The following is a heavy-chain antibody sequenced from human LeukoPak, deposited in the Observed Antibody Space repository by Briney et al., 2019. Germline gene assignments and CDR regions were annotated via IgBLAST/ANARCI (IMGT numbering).Heavy chain of an antibody. J-gene: IGHJ5*02. V-gene: IGHV1-18*04. Sequence: GASVKVSCKASGYTFNSYGISWVRQAPGQGLEWMGWINAYNGDINPAQTFQGRVTMSTDTSTTTAYMELGSLRSDDTAVYYCARDGSGHWFDPWGQGTLVTVSS. CDR3: ARDGSGHWFDP. D-gene: IGHD6-25*01. CDR2: INAYNGDI. CDR1: GYTFNSYG.